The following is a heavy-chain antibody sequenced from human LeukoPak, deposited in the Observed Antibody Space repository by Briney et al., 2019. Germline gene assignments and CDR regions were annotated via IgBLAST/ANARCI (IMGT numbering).Heavy chain of an antibody. CDR3: AKDPGDYAEYYFDY. Sequence: PGGSLRLSCAASGFTFSSYGMHWVRQAPGKGLEWVAVISYDGSNKYYADSVKGRFTISRDNSKNTLYLQMNSLRAEDTAVYYCAKDPGDYAEYYFDYWGQGTLVTVSS. V-gene: IGHV3-30*18. J-gene: IGHJ4*02. CDR1: GFTFSSYG. D-gene: IGHD4-17*01. CDR2: ISYDGSNK.